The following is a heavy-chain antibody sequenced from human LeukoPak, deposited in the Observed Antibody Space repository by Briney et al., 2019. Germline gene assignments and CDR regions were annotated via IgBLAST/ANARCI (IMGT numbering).Heavy chain of an antibody. V-gene: IGHV1-8*03. J-gene: IGHJ4*02. CDR2: MNPNSGNT. CDR3: ARSTVAGRFDY. Sequence: GASVKVSCKASGYTFTSYDVNWVRQATGQGLEWMGWMNPNSGNTGYAQKFQGRVTITRNTSKSTAYMELSSLRSEDTAVYYCARSTVAGRFDYWGQGTLVTVSS. CDR1: GYTFTSYD. D-gene: IGHD6-19*01.